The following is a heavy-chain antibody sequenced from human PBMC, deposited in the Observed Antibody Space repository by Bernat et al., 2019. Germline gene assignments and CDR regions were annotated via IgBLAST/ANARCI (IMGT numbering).Heavy chain of an antibody. CDR1: GYTFINYG. D-gene: IGHD2-2*01. Sequence: QVQLLQSGTDVKKPGASLRVSCKASGYTFINYGITWVRQAPGQGLEWMGWINPYNGNTNYAQTVQGRVTMTAAPATSTAYLEMTSLRSDDAAVYYCAAAPSQVPAANIWFDPWGQGTLVTVSS. CDR2: INPYNGNT. J-gene: IGHJ5*01. CDR3: AAAPSQVPAANIWFDP. V-gene: IGHV1-18*01.